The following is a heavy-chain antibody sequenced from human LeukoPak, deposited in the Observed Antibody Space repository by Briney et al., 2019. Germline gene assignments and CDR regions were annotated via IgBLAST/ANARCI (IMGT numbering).Heavy chain of an antibody. CDR3: ARESKWELPAFDI. CDR1: GGTFSSYA. D-gene: IGHD1-26*01. Sequence: ASVKVSCKASGGTFSSYAISWVRQAPGQGLEWMGWINPNSGGTNYAQKFQGRVTMTRDTSISTAYMELSRLRSDDTAVYYCARESKWELPAFDIWGQGTMVTVSS. J-gene: IGHJ3*02. CDR2: INPNSGGT. V-gene: IGHV1-2*02.